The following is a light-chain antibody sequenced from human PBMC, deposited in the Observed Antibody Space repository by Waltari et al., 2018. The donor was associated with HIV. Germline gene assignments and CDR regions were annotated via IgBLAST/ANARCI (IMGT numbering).Light chain of an antibody. CDR1: HSNIGAGYD. Sequence: QSVLTQPPSVSGAPGQRVTISCTGTHSNIGAGYDVHWYQQLPGTAPKLLISGNTYRPSGVPDRFSGSKSGTSASLTITGLQAEDEADYYCQSYDTGLSGSRVFGGGTKVTVL. V-gene: IGLV1-40*01. CDR2: GNT. CDR3: QSYDTGLSGSRV. J-gene: IGLJ3*02.